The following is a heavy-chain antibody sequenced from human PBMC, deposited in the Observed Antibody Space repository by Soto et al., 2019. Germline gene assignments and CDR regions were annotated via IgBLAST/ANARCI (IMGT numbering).Heavy chain of an antibody. CDR3: ARESEDLTSNFDY. J-gene: IGHJ4*02. CDR1: GFTFTRYS. Sequence: PRLSCAASGFTFTRYSMNWVRQAPGKGLEWVSSISSTTNYIYHGDSMKGRFTISRDNAKNSLYLEMNSLRAEDTAVYYCARESEDLTSNFDYWGQGTLVTVPS. V-gene: IGHV3-21*06. CDR2: ISSTTNYI.